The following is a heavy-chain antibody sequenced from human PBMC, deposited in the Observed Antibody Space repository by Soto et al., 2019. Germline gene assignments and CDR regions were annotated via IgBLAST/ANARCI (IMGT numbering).Heavy chain of an antibody. CDR3: AKDRVSYSSSSEVDY. V-gene: IGHV3-30*18. Sequence: GGSLRLSCAASGFTFSSYGMHWVRQAPGKGLEWVAVISYDGSNKYYADSVKGRFTISRDNSKNTLYLQMNSLRAEDTAVYYCAKDRVSYSSSSEVDYWGQGTLVTVSS. D-gene: IGHD6-6*01. CDR1: GFTFSSYG. J-gene: IGHJ4*02. CDR2: ISYDGSNK.